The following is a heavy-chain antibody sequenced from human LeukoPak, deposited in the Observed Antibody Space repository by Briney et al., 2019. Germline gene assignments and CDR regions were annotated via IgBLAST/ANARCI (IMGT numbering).Heavy chain of an antibody. V-gene: IGHV3-48*01. CDR1: GFTFSSYS. CDR3: ASSGWYSTPNWFDP. D-gene: IGHD6-19*01. CDR2: ISSSSSTI. Sequence: PGGSLRLSCAASGFTFSSYSMNWVRQAPGKGLEWVSYISSSSSTIYYADSVKGRFTISRDNAKNSLYVQMNGLRAEDTAVYYCASSGWYSTPNWFDPWGQGTLVTVSS. J-gene: IGHJ5*02.